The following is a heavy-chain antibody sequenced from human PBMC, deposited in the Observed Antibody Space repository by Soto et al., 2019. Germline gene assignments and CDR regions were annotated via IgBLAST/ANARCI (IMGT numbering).Heavy chain of an antibody. CDR1: GGSIRSNNW. CDR2: INHSGST. V-gene: IGHV4-4*02. D-gene: IGHD4-17*01. Sequence: SDTLSLTCTVSGGSIRSNNWLSWVRQPPGKGLEWIGEINHSGSTNYNPSLKSRVTISVDTSKNQFSLKLSSVTAADTAVYYCARVNFSGDSDYWGQGTLVTVSS. J-gene: IGHJ4*02. CDR3: ARVNFSGDSDY.